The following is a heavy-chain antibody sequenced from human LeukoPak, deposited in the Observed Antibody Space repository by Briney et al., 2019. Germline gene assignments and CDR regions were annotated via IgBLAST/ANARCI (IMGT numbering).Heavy chain of an antibody. D-gene: IGHD3-9*01. CDR1: GGSISSYY. J-gene: IGHJ5*02. V-gene: IGHV4-4*07. Sequence: SETLSLTCTVSGGSISSYYWSWIRQPAGKGLGWIGRIYTSGSTNYNPSLKSRVTMSVDTSKNQFSLKLSSVTAADTAVYYCARSLDILTGWGFDPWGQGTLVTVSS. CDR3: ARSLDILTGWGFDP. CDR2: IYTSGST.